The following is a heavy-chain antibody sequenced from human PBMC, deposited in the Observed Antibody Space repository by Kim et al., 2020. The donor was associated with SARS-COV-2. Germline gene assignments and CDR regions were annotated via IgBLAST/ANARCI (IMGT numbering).Heavy chain of an antibody. V-gene: IGHV4-31*02. D-gene: IGHD2-2*01. CDR3: ARAYVPAAIGGVHNWFDP. Sequence: KSRVTISVDKSKNQFSLKLSSVTAADTAVYYCARAYVPAAIGGVHNWFDPWGQGTLVTVSS. J-gene: IGHJ5*02.